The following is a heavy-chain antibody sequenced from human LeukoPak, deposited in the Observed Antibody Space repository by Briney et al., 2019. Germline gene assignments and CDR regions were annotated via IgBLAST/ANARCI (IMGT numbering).Heavy chain of an antibody. J-gene: IGHJ3*01. CDR2: IRKKTNSYTT. V-gene: IGHV3-72*01. CDR3: ARVSATTGATDALDF. Sequence: PGGSLRLSCAASGFTFSDHFMDWVRQAPGKGLEWFGRIRKKTNSYTTEYAASVKGRFTFSRDDSKNSLYLQMNSLETEDTAVYYCARVSATTGATDALDFWGQGTMVTVSS. CDR1: GFTFSDHF. D-gene: IGHD1-1*01.